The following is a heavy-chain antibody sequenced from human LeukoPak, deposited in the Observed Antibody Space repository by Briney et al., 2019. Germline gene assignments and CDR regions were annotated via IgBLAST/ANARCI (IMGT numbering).Heavy chain of an antibody. CDR3: ARDPSLAVAGFFDY. D-gene: IGHD6-19*01. CDR2: ISSSGSTI. V-gene: IGHV3-48*03. Sequence: PGGSLRLSCAASGFTFSSYEMNWVGQAPGKRLEWVSYISSSGSTIYYADSVKGRFTISRDNAKNSLYLQMNSLRAEDTAVYYCARDPSLAVAGFFDYWGQGTLVTVSS. J-gene: IGHJ4*02. CDR1: GFTFSSYE.